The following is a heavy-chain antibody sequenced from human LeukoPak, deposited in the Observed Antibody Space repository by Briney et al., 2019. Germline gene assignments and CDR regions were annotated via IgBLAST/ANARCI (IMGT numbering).Heavy chain of an antibody. CDR2: GDYSGST. Sequence: SETLSLTCTVSGGSISNYYWSWIRQPPGKGLEWIAYGDYSGSTRYNASLESRVTISVDTSTNQFSLKLPSVTAADSAVYYCARLALGYCSGGTCPYYFDHWGQGTLVTVSS. V-gene: IGHV4-59*01. J-gene: IGHJ4*02. CDR3: ARLALGYCSGGTCPYYFDH. D-gene: IGHD2-15*01. CDR1: GGSISNYY.